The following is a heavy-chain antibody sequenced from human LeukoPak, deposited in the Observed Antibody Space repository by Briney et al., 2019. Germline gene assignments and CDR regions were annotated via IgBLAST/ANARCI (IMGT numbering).Heavy chain of an antibody. CDR3: ARDAQWLVPEGYFYYMDV. D-gene: IGHD6-19*01. V-gene: IGHV3-30*03. CDR1: GFTFSSYG. CDR2: ISYDGSNK. J-gene: IGHJ6*03. Sequence: GGSLRLSCVASGFTFSSYGLHWVRQAPGKGLEWVAVISYDGSNKYYADSVRGRFSISRDNSKNSLYLQMNSLRAEDTAVYYCARDAQWLVPEGYFYYMDVWGKGTTVTVSS.